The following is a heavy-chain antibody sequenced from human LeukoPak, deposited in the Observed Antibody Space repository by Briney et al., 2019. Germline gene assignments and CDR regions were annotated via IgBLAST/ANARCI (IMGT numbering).Heavy chain of an antibody. J-gene: IGHJ6*03. Sequence: SETLSLTCTVSGGSISSYYWSWIRQPAGKGLGWIGRIYTSGSTNYNPSLKSRVTMSVDTSKNQFSLKLSSVTAADTAVYYCARGLALQYYGSGSSGYMDVWGKGTTVTISS. D-gene: IGHD3-10*01. CDR3: ARGLALQYYGSGSSGYMDV. V-gene: IGHV4-4*07. CDR2: IYTSGST. CDR1: GGSISSYY.